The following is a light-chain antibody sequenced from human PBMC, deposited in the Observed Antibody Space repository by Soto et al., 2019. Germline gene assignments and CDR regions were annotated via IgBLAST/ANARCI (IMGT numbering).Light chain of an antibody. CDR1: QSVNSTF. J-gene: IGKJ1*01. CDR3: QLYGRSLPT. CDR2: GAS. Sequence: EVVLTQSPGPLSLSPGERATLSCRTSQSVNSTFLSWYQQKPGQPPRLLIYGASRRAAGIPDRFSGSGSGTDFTLTISRLEPEDSAIYHCQLYGRSLPTFGQGTKVDNK. V-gene: IGKV3-20*01.